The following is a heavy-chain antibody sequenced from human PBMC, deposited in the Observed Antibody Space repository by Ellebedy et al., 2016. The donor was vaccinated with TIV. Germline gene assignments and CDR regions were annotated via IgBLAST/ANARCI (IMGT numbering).Heavy chain of an antibody. Sequence: GESLKISCAASGFTLSGFWMSWVRQAPGKGLEWVAIIKQDGSEQHYVDSVKGRFTISRDNSKNTLYLQMNSLRAEDTAVYFCGTVATTFDYWGQGTLVTVSS. CDR3: GTVATTFDY. D-gene: IGHD5-24*01. J-gene: IGHJ4*02. V-gene: IGHV3-7*03. CDR2: IKQDGSEQ. CDR1: GFTLSGFW.